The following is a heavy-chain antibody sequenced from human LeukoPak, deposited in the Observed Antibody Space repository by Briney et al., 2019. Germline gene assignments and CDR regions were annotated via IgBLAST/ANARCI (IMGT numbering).Heavy chain of an antibody. CDR1: GGSVSSGRYY. D-gene: IGHD1-26*01. V-gene: IGHV4-61*01. CDR2: ISYSGST. CDR3: ARESTSGHLV. J-gene: IGHJ4*02. Sequence: SETLSLTCSVSGGSVSSGRYYWGWIRQPPGKGLEWIGHISYSGSTNFNPSLKSRITISSDTSKNQFSLNLTSVTAADTALYFCARESTSGHLVWGLRTLVTVSS.